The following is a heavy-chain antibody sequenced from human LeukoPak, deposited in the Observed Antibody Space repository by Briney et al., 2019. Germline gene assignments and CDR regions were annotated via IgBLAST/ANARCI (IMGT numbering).Heavy chain of an antibody. V-gene: IGHV3-30*18. J-gene: IGHJ3*01. CDR3: TKEDAVAPPRYAFDV. Sequence: PGGSLRLSCAAPGFIFSDYGMHWVRQAPGKGLEWVAVVSSDGSVTYYIDSVKGRFTVSRDNSKNTLYLQMNSLRVEDTAAYYCTKEDAVAPPRYAFDVWGQGTMVTVSS. CDR1: GFIFSDYG. CDR2: VSSDGSVT. D-gene: IGHD2-2*01.